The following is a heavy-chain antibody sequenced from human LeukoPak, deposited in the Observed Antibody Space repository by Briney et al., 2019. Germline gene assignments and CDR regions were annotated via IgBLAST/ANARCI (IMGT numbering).Heavy chain of an antibody. CDR3: ARVHRGYSYGRLDY. V-gene: IGHV3-48*02. Sequence: PGESLRLSCAASGFAFSDYSMNWVRQAPGKGLEWVSYISSSDNTIHYADSVKGRFTISRDNAKNSLYLEMNSLRDEDTAVYYCARVHRGYSYGRLDYWGQGTLVTVSS. D-gene: IGHD5-18*01. J-gene: IGHJ4*02. CDR1: GFAFSDYS. CDR2: ISSSDNTI.